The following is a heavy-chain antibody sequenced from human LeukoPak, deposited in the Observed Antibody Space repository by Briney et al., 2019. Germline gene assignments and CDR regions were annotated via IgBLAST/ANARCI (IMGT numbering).Heavy chain of an antibody. J-gene: IGHJ6*02. CDR3: ARAGGIVPAAIPRAWVWYYYYYGMDV. V-gene: IGHV1-8*01. D-gene: IGHD2-2*02. CDR1: GYTFTSYD. CDR2: MNPNSGNT. Sequence: ASVNVSCTASGYTFTSYDINWVRQATGQGLEWMGWMNPNSGNTGYAQKFQGRVTMTRNTSISTAYMELSSLRSEDTAVYYCARAGGIVPAAIPRAWVWYYYYYGMDVWGQGTTVTVSS.